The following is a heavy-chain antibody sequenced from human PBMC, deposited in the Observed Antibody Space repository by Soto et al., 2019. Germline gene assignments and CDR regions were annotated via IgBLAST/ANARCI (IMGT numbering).Heavy chain of an antibody. J-gene: IGHJ4*02. D-gene: IGHD6-19*01. CDR3: ARDGLGTTRRYFAH. V-gene: IGHV1-69*04. Sequence: VQLVQSGAEVQKPGSSVKVSCKASGGTFTSYAFNWVRQAPGRGLEWMGRVIPVLGVADYAQNFQDRVTITADKSTSTVYMELSSLRSEDAALYYCARDGLGTTRRYFAHWCQGTRVSVSS. CDR1: GGTFTSYA. CDR2: VIPVLGVA.